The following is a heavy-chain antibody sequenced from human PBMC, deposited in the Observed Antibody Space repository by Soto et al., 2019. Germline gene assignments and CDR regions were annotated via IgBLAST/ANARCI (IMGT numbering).Heavy chain of an antibody. V-gene: IGHV3-30*18. J-gene: IGHJ4*02. D-gene: IGHD6-19*01. CDR3: AKPRGSGFDY. CDR1: GFTFSIYG. Sequence: GGSLSVSCAASGFTFSIYGMHWVRQAPGKGLEWVAVISYDGSNKYYADSVKGRFTISRDNSKNTLYLQMNSLRAEDTAVYYCAKPRGSGFDYWGQGTLVTVSS. CDR2: ISYDGSNK.